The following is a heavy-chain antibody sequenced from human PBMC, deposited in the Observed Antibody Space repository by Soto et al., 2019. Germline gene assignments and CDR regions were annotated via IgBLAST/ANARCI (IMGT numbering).Heavy chain of an antibody. CDR1: GFTFSTYY. V-gene: IGHV3-21*01. D-gene: IGHD3-22*01. J-gene: IGHJ4*02. Sequence: GGSLRLSWAASGFTFSTYYMNWVRQPPGKGLEWVSSISTSSSYIYYADSVKGRFTISRDDAKNSLYLQMNSLRAEDTAVYYCERDPDDSSGTGRWGQGTLVTVSS. CDR3: ERDPDDSSGTGR. CDR2: ISTSSSYI.